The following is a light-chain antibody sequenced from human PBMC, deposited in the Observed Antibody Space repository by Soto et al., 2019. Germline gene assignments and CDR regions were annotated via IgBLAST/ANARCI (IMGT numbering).Light chain of an antibody. V-gene: IGKV3-20*01. CDR3: QLYGSSPPIT. CDR2: GSS. J-gene: IGKJ4*01. CDR1: QSVNNNY. Sequence: EIVLTQSPGTVSLSPGERATLSCRASQSVNNNYLSWYQHRPGQAPRLLIYGSSYRATGIPDRFSGSGSGTAFTLTISRLEPEDFAVYYCQLYGSSPPITFGGGTKV.